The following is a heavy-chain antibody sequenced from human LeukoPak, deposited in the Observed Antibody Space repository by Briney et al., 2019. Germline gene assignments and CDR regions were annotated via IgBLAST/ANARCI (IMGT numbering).Heavy chain of an antibody. Sequence: GASVKVSCKASGYTFTSYGISWVRQAPGQGLEWVGWISAYNGNTNYAQKLQGRVTMTTDTSTSTAYTELRSLRSDDTAVYYCARDQQRGRVPDDYWGQGTLVTVSS. V-gene: IGHV1-18*01. CDR3: ARDQQRGRVPDDY. CDR2: ISAYNGNT. J-gene: IGHJ4*02. D-gene: IGHD6-25*01. CDR1: GYTFTSYG.